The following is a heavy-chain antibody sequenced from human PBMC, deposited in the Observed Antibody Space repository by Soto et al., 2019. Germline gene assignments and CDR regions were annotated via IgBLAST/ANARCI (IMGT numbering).Heavy chain of an antibody. J-gene: IGHJ4*02. Sequence: PSETLSLTCTVSGGSISSYYWSWIRQPPGKGLEWIGYIYYSGSTNYNPSLKSRVTISVDTSKNQFSLKLSSVTAADTAVYYCARGPLDYGGNSFYFDYWGQGTLVTVS. CDR3: ARGPLDYGGNSFYFDY. CDR1: GGSISSYY. V-gene: IGHV4-59*08. CDR2: IYYSGST. D-gene: IGHD4-17*01.